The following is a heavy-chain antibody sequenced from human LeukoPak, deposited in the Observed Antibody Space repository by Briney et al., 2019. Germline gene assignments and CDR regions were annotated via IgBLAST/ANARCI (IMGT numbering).Heavy chain of an antibody. V-gene: IGHV4-59*12. J-gene: IGHJ3*02. D-gene: IGHD6-19*01. Sequence: SETLSLTCTVSGGSISSYYWSWIRQPPGKGLEWIGYIYYSGSTNYNPSLKSRVTMSVDTSKNQFSLKLSSVTAADTAVYYCARAKGGQWLVQDAFDIWGQGTMVTVSS. CDR3: ARAKGGQWLVQDAFDI. CDR1: GGSISSYY. CDR2: IYYSGST.